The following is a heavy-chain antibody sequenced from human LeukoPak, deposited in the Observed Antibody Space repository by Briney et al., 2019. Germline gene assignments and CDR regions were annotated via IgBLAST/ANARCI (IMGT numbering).Heavy chain of an antibody. V-gene: IGHV3-74*01. J-gene: IGHJ4*02. CDR2: INTDGRST. CDR3: ARGRIAAARVFDY. Sequence: PGGSLRLSCAASGFTFSSYWMHWVRQAPGKGLVWVSHINTDGRSTGHADSVKGRFTISRDNAKNTLYLQMNSLRAEDTAVYYCARGRIAAARVFDYWGQGTLVTVSS. CDR1: GFTFSSYW. D-gene: IGHD6-13*01.